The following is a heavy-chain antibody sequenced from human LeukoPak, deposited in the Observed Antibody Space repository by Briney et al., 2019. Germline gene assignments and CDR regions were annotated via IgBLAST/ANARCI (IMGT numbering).Heavy chain of an antibody. Sequence: SETLSLTCTVSGSMYNYYWSWIRQPPGKGLEWIGYIHYNGITNYNPSLKTRVTMTLDTSKNQVSLNLNSVTAADTAVYYCARHISSGGTYAHFDYWGQGTLVTVSS. D-gene: IGHD1-26*01. J-gene: IGHJ4*02. CDR3: ARHISSGGTYAHFDY. V-gene: IGHV4-59*08. CDR2: IHYNGIT. CDR1: GSMYNYY.